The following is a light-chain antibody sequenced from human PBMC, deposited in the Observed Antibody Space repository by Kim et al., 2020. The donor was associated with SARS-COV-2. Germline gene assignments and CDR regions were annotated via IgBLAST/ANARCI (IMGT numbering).Light chain of an antibody. CDR3: QVWDSSSDHLV. CDR2: YDS. CDR1: NIGSKS. V-gene: IGLV3-21*04. Sequence: SYELTQPPSVSVAPGKTARITCGGNNIGSKSVHWYQQKPGQAPVLVIYYDSDRPSGIPELFSGSNSGNTATLTISRVEAGDEADYYCQVWDSSSDHLVFGTGTKVTVL. J-gene: IGLJ1*01.